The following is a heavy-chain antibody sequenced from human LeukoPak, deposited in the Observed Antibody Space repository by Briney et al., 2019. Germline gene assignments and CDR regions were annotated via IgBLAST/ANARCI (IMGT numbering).Heavy chain of an antibody. V-gene: IGHV4-34*01. Sequence: SETLSLTCADYGGSFSGYYWSWIRQPPGKGLEWIGEINHSGSTNYNPSLKSRVTISVDTSKKQFSLKLSSVTAADTAVYYCARGTQRITMVRGANWFDPWGQGTLVTVSS. J-gene: IGHJ5*02. CDR3: ARGTQRITMVRGANWFDP. D-gene: IGHD3-10*01. CDR2: INHSGST. CDR1: GGSFSGYY.